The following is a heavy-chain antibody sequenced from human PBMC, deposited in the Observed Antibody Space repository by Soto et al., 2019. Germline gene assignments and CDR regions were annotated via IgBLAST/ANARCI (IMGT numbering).Heavy chain of an antibody. V-gene: IGHV3-9*01. Sequence: EVQLVESGGGLVQPGGPLRLSCAGSGATLQAYAMHWVRQAPGKGLEWVSGIYYNSNRIDYADSVKGRFTISRDKARNALYLQMNSLTTEDTAFYYCGKDISPGGMDVWGRGIMVTVSS. CDR2: IYYNSNRI. J-gene: IGHJ6*04. CDR1: GATLQAYA. CDR3: GKDISPGGMDV.